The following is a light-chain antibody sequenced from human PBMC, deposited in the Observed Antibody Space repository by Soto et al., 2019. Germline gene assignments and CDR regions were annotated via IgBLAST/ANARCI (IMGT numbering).Light chain of an antibody. CDR1: QTVSSS. J-gene: IGKJ5*01. Sequence: VLTQSPATLSLSPGDSATLSCRASQTVSSSLAWYQQKTGQAPRLLIYEESNRATGIPDRLSGSGSGADLNLTISRLEPEDFAVFYCQQRSNWPITFGQGTRLEIK. CDR3: QQRSNWPIT. V-gene: IGKV3-11*01. CDR2: EES.